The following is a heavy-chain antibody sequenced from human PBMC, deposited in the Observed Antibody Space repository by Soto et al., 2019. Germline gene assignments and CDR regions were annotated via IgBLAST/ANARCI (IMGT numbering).Heavy chain of an antibody. V-gene: IGHV1-2*02. CDR2: INPNSGGT. J-gene: IGHJ3*02. CDR1: GYTFTSYY. CDR3: ANWSGDSSGYLIPAFDI. Sequence: GASVKVSCKASGYTFTSYYMHWVRQAPGQGLEWMGWINPNSGGTNYAQKFQGRVTMTRDTSISTAYMELSRLRSDDTAVYYCANWSGDSSGYLIPAFDIWGQGTMVTVSS. D-gene: IGHD3-22*01.